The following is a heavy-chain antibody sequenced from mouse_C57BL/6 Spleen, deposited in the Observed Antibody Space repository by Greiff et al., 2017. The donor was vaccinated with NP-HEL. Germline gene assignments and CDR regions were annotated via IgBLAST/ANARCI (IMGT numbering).Heavy chain of an antibody. J-gene: IGHJ2*01. CDR2: ISYSGST. CDR3: ARSTMVTTRYYFDY. V-gene: IGHV3-1*01. CDR1: GYSITSGYD. D-gene: IGHD2-2*01. Sequence: VKLMESGPGMVKPSQSLSLTCTVTGYSITSGYDWHWLRHFPGNKLEWMGYISYSGSTNYNPSLKSRISITHDTSKNHFFLKLNSVTTEDTATYYCARSTMVTTRYYFDYWGQGTTLTVSS.